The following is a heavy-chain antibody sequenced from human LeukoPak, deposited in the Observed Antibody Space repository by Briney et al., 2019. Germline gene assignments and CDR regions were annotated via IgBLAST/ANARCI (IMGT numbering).Heavy chain of an antibody. V-gene: IGHV4-39*02. Sequence: SETLSLTCTVSGGSISSSSYYWGWIRQPPGKRLEWIGSIYYSGSTYYNPSLKSRVTISVDTSKNQFSLQLNSVTPEDTAVYYCARERRQWLVPGRGYYFDYWGQGTLVTVSS. J-gene: IGHJ4*02. CDR3: ARERRQWLVPGRGYYFDY. CDR2: IYYSGST. CDR1: GGSISSSSYY. D-gene: IGHD6-19*01.